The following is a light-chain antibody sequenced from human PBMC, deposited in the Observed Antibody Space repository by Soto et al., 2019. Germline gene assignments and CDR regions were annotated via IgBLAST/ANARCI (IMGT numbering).Light chain of an antibody. Sequence: QAVVTQEPSLSVSPGGTVTLTCASSTGAVTSGNFPYWFQQKPGQAPRTLIYETSNKHSWTPARFSGSLLGGKAALTLSGAQPEDEDEYYCLLSFSGPRVFGGGTKLTVL. CDR3: LLSFSGPRV. CDR1: TGAVTSGNF. J-gene: IGLJ3*02. CDR2: ETS. V-gene: IGLV7-46*01.